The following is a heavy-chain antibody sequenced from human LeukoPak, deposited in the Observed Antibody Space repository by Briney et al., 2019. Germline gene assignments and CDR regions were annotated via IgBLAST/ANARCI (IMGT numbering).Heavy chain of an antibody. Sequence: GGSLRLSCAASGFTFSSYAMSWVRQAPGKGLEWVSAISGSGGNTYYADSVKGRFTISRDNSKNTLYLQMNSLRAEDTAVYYCAKGVRFADYYYMDVWGKGTTVTVSS. D-gene: IGHD3-3*01. V-gene: IGHV3-23*01. J-gene: IGHJ6*03. CDR3: AKGVRFADYYYMDV. CDR1: GFTFSSYA. CDR2: ISGSGGNT.